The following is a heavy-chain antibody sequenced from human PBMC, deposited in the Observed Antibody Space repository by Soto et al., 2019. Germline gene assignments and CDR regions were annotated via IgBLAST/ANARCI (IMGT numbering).Heavy chain of an antibody. CDR1: GWSFSGYY. CDR2: INHRGST. CDR3: ARDGFCTSTTCRVGNWFDP. Sequence: SETLSLTCVVYGWSFSGYYWSWIRQSPGKGLEWIGGINHRGSTNYNPSLESRVTISVDTSKNQFSLKLPSVTAADTAMYYCARDGFCTSTTCRVGNWFDPWGQGTLVTV. J-gene: IGHJ5*02. V-gene: IGHV4-34*01. D-gene: IGHD2-2*01.